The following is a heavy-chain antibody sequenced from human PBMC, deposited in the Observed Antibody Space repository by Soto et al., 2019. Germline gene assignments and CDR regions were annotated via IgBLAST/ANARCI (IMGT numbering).Heavy chain of an antibody. V-gene: IGHV5-51*01. D-gene: IGHD2-15*01. Sequence: GESLKISCXGSGYSFTSYWIGWVRQMPGKGLEWMGIIYPGDSDTRYSPSFQGQVTISADKSISTAYLQWSSLKASDTAMYYCARRLRIYCSGGSCYTYYFDYWGQGTLVTVSS. CDR3: ARRLRIYCSGGSCYTYYFDY. J-gene: IGHJ4*02. CDR2: IYPGDSDT. CDR1: GYSFTSYW.